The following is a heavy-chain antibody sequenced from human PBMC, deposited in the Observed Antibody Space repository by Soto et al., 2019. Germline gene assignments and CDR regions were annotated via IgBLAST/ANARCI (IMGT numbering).Heavy chain of an antibody. CDR1: GGTFSSYA. CDR2: IIPIFGTA. CDR3: ARDQGSYYYDSSGYLDY. D-gene: IGHD3-22*01. Sequence: SVKVSCKASGGTFSSYAISWVRQAPGQGLEWMGGIIPIFGTANYAQKFQGRVTITADESTSTAYMELSSLRSEDTAVYYCARDQGSYYYDSSGYLDYWGQGTLVTVSS. J-gene: IGHJ4*02. V-gene: IGHV1-69*13.